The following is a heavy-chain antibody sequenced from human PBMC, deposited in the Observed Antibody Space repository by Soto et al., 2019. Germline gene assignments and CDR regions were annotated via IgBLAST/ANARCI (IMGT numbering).Heavy chain of an antibody. CDR2: IIPIFGTA. Sequence: ASVKVSCKASGGTFSSYAISWVRQAPGQGLEWMGGIIPIFGTANYAQKFQGRVTITADESTSTAYMELSSLRSEDTAVYYCASIVVVPAEHYYYGMGVWGQGTTVTVSS. CDR3: ASIVVVPAEHYYYGMGV. J-gene: IGHJ6*02. V-gene: IGHV1-69*13. D-gene: IGHD2-2*01. CDR1: GGTFSSYA.